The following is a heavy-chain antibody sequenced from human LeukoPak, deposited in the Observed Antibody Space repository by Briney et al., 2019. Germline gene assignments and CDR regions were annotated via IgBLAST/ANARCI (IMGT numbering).Heavy chain of an antibody. CDR1: GFSVSSNY. CDR3: ARETSAF. Sequence: HPGGSLRLSCAASGFSVSSNYMSWVRQAPGKGLEWISVLYSGGSTNYADSVKGRFTTSRDDSKNTLFLQMNNLRAEDTAVYFCARETSAFWGQGTLVTVSS. CDR2: LYSGGST. J-gene: IGHJ4*02. V-gene: IGHV3-53*01.